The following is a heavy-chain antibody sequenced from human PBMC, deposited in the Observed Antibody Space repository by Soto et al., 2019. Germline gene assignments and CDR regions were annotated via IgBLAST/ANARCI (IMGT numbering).Heavy chain of an antibody. Sequence: GGSLRLSCAASGFTFSSYAMSWVRQAPGKGLEWVSAISGSGGSTYYADSVKGRFTISRDNSKNTLYLQMNSLRAEDTAVYYCAKDRLLLWFGELPHFDYWGQGTLVTVSS. CDR3: AKDRLLLWFGELPHFDY. V-gene: IGHV3-23*01. CDR2: ISGSGGST. CDR1: GFTFSSYA. D-gene: IGHD3-10*01. J-gene: IGHJ4*02.